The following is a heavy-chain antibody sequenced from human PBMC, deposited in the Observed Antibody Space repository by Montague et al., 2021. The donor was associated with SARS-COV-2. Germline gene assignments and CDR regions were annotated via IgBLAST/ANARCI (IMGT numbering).Heavy chain of an antibody. D-gene: IGHD1-1*01. Sequence: PALVKPTQTLTLTCTFSGFSFSTSGMCVGWIRQPPRKALEWLARIDWDDDKYYSTSLKTRLTISKDTSKNQLVLTMTNMDPVDTATYYCARMTGTTDFDYWGQGTLVTVSS. CDR3: ARMTGTTDFDY. CDR2: IDWDDDK. CDR1: GFSFSTSGMC. J-gene: IGHJ4*02. V-gene: IGHV2-70*11.